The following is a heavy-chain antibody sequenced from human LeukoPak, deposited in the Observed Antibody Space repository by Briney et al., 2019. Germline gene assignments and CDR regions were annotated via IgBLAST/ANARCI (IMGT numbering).Heavy chain of an antibody. Sequence: SETLSLTCTVSGGSISSYYWSWIRQPPGKGLEWIGYIYYSGSTNYNPSLKSRVTISVDTSKNQFSLKLSSVTAADTAVYYCARRYAGGWTDYWGQGTLVTVSS. V-gene: IGHV4-59*01. CDR2: IYYSGST. J-gene: IGHJ4*02. D-gene: IGHD6-19*01. CDR3: ARRYAGGWTDY. CDR1: GGSISSYY.